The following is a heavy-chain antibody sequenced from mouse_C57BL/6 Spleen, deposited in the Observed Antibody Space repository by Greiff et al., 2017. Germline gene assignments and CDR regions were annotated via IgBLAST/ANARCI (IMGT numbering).Heavy chain of an antibody. CDR1: GYTFTSYW. D-gene: IGHD1-1*01. J-gene: IGHJ3*01. Sequence: VQLQQPGAELVKPGASVKLSCKASGYTFTSYWMQWVKQRPGQGLEWIGEIDPSDSYTNYNQKFKGKATLTVDTSSSTAYMQLSSLTSEDSAVYYCARPPFITTVEGFAYWGQGTLVTVSA. CDR3: ARPPFITTVEGFAY. CDR2: IDPSDSYT. V-gene: IGHV1-50*01.